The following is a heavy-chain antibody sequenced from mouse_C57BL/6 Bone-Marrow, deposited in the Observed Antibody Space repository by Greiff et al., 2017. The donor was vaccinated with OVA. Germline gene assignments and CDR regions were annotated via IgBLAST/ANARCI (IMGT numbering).Heavy chain of an antibody. CDR3: ARTPFAY. V-gene: IGHV5-6*01. CDR2: ISSGGSYT. Sequence: EVQLVESGGDLVKPGGSLKLSCAASGFTFSSYGMSWVRQTPDKRLEWVANISSGGSYTYYPDSVKGRFTISRDNAKNTLYLQMSRLKSEDTAMYYCARTPFAYWGHGALVTVSA. CDR1: GFTFSSYG. J-gene: IGHJ3*01.